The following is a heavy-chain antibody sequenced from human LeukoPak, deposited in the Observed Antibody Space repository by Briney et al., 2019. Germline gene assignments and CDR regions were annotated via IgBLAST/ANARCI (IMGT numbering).Heavy chain of an antibody. D-gene: IGHD3-22*01. CDR2: ISASDGST. CDR1: GFTFSSYA. CDR3: ANLAYDSSGYYLD. J-gene: IGHJ4*02. V-gene: IGHV3-23*01. Sequence: GGSLRLSCAASGFTFSSYAMSWVRQAPGKGLEWVSAISASDGSTYYADSVKGRLTISRDNSKNTLYLQMNSLRAEDTAVYYCANLAYDSSGYYLDWGQGTLVTVSS.